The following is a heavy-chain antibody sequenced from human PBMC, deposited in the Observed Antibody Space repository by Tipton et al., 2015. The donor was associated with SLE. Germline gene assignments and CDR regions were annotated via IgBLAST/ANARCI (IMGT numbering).Heavy chain of an antibody. CDR3: ARIREIRWYAMDV. V-gene: IGHV4-59*08. Sequence: TLSLTCTVSGGSINNYYWSWIRQPPGKGLEWIGYIYYSGSTNYNPSLKSRVTVSIDTSKNQFSLTLSSVTAADTALYYCARIREIRWYAMDVWGQGTTVIVSS. D-gene: IGHD2-15*01. J-gene: IGHJ6*02. CDR1: GGSINNYY. CDR2: IYYSGST.